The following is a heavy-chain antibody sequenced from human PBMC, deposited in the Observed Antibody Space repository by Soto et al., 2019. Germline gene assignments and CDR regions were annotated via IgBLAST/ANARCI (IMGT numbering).Heavy chain of an antibody. CDR3: ARAPSMITLGGVIHPGAYDI. J-gene: IGHJ3*02. D-gene: IGHD3-16*02. CDR1: GGSISSYY. CDR2: IYYSGST. Sequence: PSETLSLTCTVSGGSISSYYWSWIRQPPGKGLEWIGYIYYSGSTNYNPSLKSRVTISVDTSKNQFSLKLSSVTAADTAVYYCARAPSMITLGGVIHPGAYDIWGQGTMVTVSS. V-gene: IGHV4-59*01.